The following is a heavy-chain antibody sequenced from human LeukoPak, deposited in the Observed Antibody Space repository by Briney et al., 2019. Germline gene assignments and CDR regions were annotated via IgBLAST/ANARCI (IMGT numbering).Heavy chain of an antibody. CDR1: GFTFSDYY. CDR3: ARDDSSAYPFGWVDYYYMDV. J-gene: IGHJ6*03. CDR2: ISSSGSTI. D-gene: IGHD3-22*01. Sequence: PGGSLRLSCAASGFTFSDYYMSWIRQAPGKGLEWDSYISSSGSTIYYADSVKGRFTISRDNAKDSLYLQMNSLRAEDTAVYYCARDDSSAYPFGWVDYYYMDVWGKGTTVSVSS. V-gene: IGHV3-11*01.